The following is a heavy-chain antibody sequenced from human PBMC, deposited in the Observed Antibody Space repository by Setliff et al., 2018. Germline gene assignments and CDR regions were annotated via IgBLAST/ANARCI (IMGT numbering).Heavy chain of an antibody. CDR1: GFSFRNCW. CDR2: INPEGSAR. J-gene: IGHJ6*02. Sequence: GGSLRLSCVASGFSFRNCWVSWVRQAPGQGLEWVASINPEGSARYYVDSGKGRFTISRDNAKNSMSLQMNIVRAEDKAVYYCARDSLHKLLWVTESSDGVDVWGQGTTVTVSS. D-gene: IGHD3-10*01. CDR3: ARDSLHKLLWVTESSDGVDV. V-gene: IGHV3-7*01.